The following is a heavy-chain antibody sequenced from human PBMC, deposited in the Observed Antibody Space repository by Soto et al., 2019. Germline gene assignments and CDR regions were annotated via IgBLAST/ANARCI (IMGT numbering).Heavy chain of an antibody. Sequence: APVKRSSKADGYAYTRYYMHWVQQSPGQGLEWMGIIDPSGGSTSYAQKFQGRVTMTRDTSTSTVYMELSSLRSEDTAVYYCARGGYCSSTSCEKPFDYWGQGTLVIVYS. CDR1: GYAYTRYY. CDR2: IDPSGGST. V-gene: IGHV1-46*03. D-gene: IGHD2-2*01. J-gene: IGHJ4*02. CDR3: ARGGYCSSTSCEKPFDY.